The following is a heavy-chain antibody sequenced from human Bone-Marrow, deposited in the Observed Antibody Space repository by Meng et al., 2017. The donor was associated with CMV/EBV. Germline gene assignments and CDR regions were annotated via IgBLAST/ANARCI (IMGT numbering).Heavy chain of an antibody. CDR1: GGSVSSGSYY. CDR2: IYYSGST. CDR3: ARGLLVVPAAISFDY. J-gene: IGHJ4*02. D-gene: IGHD2-2*01. Sequence: SETLSLTCTVSGGSVSSGSYYWSWIRQPPGKGLEWIGYIYYSGSTNYNPSLKSRVTISVDTSKNQFSLKLSSVTAADTAVYYCARGLLVVPAAISFDYWGQGNLVTVSS. V-gene: IGHV4-61*01.